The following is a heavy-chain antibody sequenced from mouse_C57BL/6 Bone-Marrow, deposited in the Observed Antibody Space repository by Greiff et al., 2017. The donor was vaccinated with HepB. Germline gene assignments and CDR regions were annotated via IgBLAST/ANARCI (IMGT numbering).Heavy chain of an antibody. J-gene: IGHJ4*01. D-gene: IGHD1-1*01. CDR3: ARHGHYYYGSSPYYYAMDY. CDR2: ISNGGGST. V-gene: IGHV5-12*01. CDR1: GFTFSDYY. Sequence: EVKLVESGGGLVQPGGSLKLSCAASGFTFSDYYMYWVRQTPEKRLEWVAYISNGGGSTYYPDTVKGRFTISRDHAKNTLYLQMSRLKSEDTAMYYCARHGHYYYGSSPYYYAMDYWGQGTSVTVSS.